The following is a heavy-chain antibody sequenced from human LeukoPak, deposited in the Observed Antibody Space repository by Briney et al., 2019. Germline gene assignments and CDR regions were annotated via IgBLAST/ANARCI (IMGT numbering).Heavy chain of an antibody. CDR1: GGSISSSSYY. D-gene: IGHD3-3*01. V-gene: IGHV4-39*07. Sequence: PSETLSLTCTVCGGSISSSSYYWGWIRQPPGKGLEWIGSIYYSGSTYYNPSLNSRVTISVDTSKNQFSLKLSSVTAADTAVYYCARGYILRFLEAWFDPWGQGTLVTVSS. J-gene: IGHJ5*02. CDR3: ARGYILRFLEAWFDP. CDR2: IYYSGST.